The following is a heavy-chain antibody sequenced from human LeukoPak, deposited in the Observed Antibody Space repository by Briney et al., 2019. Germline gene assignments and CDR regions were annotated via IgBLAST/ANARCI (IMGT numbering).Heavy chain of an antibody. J-gene: IGHJ4*02. CDR3: AKGYSGYDK. D-gene: IGHD5-12*01. CDR1: GFTFSSYA. CDR2: MSGSGGST. V-gene: IGHV3-23*01. Sequence: GGSLRLSCAASGFTFSSYAMSWVRQAPGKGLEWVSAMSGSGGSTYYADSVKGRFTISSDNPKNTLYLQMNSLRAEDTAVYYCAKGYSGYDKWGQGTLVTVSS.